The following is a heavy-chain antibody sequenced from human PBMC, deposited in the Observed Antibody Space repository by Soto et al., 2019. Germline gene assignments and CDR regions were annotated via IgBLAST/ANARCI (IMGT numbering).Heavy chain of an antibody. CDR2: ISGSGSTT. D-gene: IGHD3-22*01. V-gene: IGHV3-23*01. J-gene: IGHJ6*02. Sequence: GGSLRLSCAASGFTFSSYAMSWVRQAPGKGLEWVSLISGSGSTTSYADSVKGRFTISRDSSKNTLYLHMDTLRADDTAVYYCAIVVVVIPPGYYYAMDVWGQGTTVTVSS. CDR3: AIVVVVIPPGYYYAMDV. CDR1: GFTFSSYA.